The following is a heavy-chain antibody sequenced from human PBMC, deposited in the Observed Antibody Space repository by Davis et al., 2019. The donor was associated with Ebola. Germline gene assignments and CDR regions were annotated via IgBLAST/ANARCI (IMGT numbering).Heavy chain of an antibody. CDR3: ARHRTYDFWSWFDP. V-gene: IGHV3-30-3*01. J-gene: IGHJ5*02. Sequence: GESLKISCAASGFTFSSYAMHWVRQAPGKGLEWVAVISYDGSNKYYADSVKGRFTISRDNSKNTLYLQMNSLRAEDTAVYYCARHRTYDFWSWFDPWGQGTLVTVSS. D-gene: IGHD3-3*01. CDR1: GFTFSSYA. CDR2: ISYDGSNK.